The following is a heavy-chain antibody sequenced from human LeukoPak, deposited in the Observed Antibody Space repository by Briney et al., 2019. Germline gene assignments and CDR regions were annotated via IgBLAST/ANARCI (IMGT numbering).Heavy chain of an antibody. CDR1: GGYIITSGHY. V-gene: IGHV4-39*07. J-gene: IGHJ5*02. CDR2: VYYTGVT. Sequence: PSETLSLTCTVSGGYIITSGHYWGWIRQPPGKGLEWIGSVYYTGVTSTNPFFRSRMSISVDTSKNQFSLNLTSVTAADAAVYYRARERSSSGGHNWFDPWGQGTLVTVS. D-gene: IGHD4-23*01. CDR3: ARERSSSGGHNWFDP.